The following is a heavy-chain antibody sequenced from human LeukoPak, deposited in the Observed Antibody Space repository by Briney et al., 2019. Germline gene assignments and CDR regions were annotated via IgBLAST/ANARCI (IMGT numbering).Heavy chain of an antibody. CDR2: IYTSGST. J-gene: IGHJ3*02. CDR3: ARDLRGIAAAGSEAFDI. Sequence: SETLSLTCTVSGGSISSSSYYWGWIRQPAGKGLEWIGRIYTSGSTNYNPSLKSRVTISVDTSKNQFSLKLSSVTAADTAVYYCARDLRGIAAAGSEAFDIWGQGTMVTVSS. CDR1: GGSISSSSYY. V-gene: IGHV4-61*02. D-gene: IGHD6-13*01.